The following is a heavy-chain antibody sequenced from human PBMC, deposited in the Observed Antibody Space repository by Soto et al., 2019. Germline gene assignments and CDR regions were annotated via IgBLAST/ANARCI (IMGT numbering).Heavy chain of an antibody. CDR3: AKCIAAAGTPFDY. CDR2: ISGSGGST. Sequence: GGSLSLSCAASGFTFSSYAMSWVRQAPGKGLEWVSAISGSGGSTYYADSVKGRFTISRDNSKNTLYLQMNSLRAEDTAVYYCAKCIAAAGTPFDYWGQGTLVTVSS. V-gene: IGHV3-23*01. D-gene: IGHD6-13*01. J-gene: IGHJ4*02. CDR1: GFTFSSYA.